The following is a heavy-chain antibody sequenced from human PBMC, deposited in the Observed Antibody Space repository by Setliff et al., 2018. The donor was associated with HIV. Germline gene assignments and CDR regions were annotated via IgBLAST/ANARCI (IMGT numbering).Heavy chain of an antibody. V-gene: IGHV3-7*01. Sequence: PGGSLRLSCEASGFTFANYWMNWVRRAPGKGLEWVANIKQDGSDKYYADSVRGRFTISRDNAKNALFLQMSSLTVEDTAVYYCARPLYGGNSDVGGFWGQGTLVTVSS. CDR2: IKQDGSDK. CDR1: GFTFANYW. J-gene: IGHJ1*01. CDR3: ARPLYGGNSDVGGF. D-gene: IGHD4-17*01.